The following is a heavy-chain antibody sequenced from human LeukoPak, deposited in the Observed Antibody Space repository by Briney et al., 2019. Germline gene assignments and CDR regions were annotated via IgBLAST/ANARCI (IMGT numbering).Heavy chain of an antibody. CDR1: GGSISSGGYY. Sequence: PSETLSLTCTVSGGSISSGGYYWSWIRQPPGKGLEWIGYIYHSGSTYYNPSLKSRVTISVDRSKNQFSLKLSSVTAADTALYYCARDRRGYGDLDYWGQGTLVTVSS. D-gene: IGHD4-17*01. J-gene: IGHJ4*02. CDR2: IYHSGST. V-gene: IGHV4-30-2*01. CDR3: ARDRRGYGDLDY.